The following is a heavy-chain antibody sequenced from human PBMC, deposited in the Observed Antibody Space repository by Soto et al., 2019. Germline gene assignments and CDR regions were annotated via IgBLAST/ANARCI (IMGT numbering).Heavy chain of an antibody. CDR1: GGSISSSSFH. V-gene: IGHV4-39*02. D-gene: IGHD6-13*01. CDR3: AKDSKAAGNRLAFDV. CDR2: IYYSGST. Sequence: SETLSLTCTVSGGSISSSSFHWGWIRQPPGKGLEWIGSIYYSGSTYYSPSLKSRVTISVDTSKNQFSLKLSSVTAADTAVYYCAKDSKAAGNRLAFDVWGQGTMVTVSS. J-gene: IGHJ3*01.